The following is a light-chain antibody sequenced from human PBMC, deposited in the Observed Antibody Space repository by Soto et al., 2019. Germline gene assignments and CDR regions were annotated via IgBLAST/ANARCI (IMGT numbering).Light chain of an antibody. CDR1: SSDVGSSNF. Sequence: QSALTQPPSASGSPGQSVTISCTGTSSDVGSSNFVSWYQLHPGKAPKLMIYEVSKRPSGVPDRFSGSKSGNTASLTVSGLQADDEAEYYCCSFGGTLSTGNKILVFGGGTQLTVL. CDR2: EVS. J-gene: IGLJ7*01. CDR3: CSFGGTLSTGNKILV. V-gene: IGLV2-8*01.